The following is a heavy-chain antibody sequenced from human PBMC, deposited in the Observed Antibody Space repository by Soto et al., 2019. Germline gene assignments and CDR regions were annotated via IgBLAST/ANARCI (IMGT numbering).Heavy chain of an antibody. D-gene: IGHD6-6*01. J-gene: IGHJ4*02. V-gene: IGHV3-48*02. CDR3: ARDGIAARGGFDY. Sequence: EVQLVESGGGLVQPGGSLRLSCAASGFTFSSYSMNWVRQAPGKGLEWVSYISSSSSTIYYADSVKGRFTISRDNAKNPLYLQMNSLRDEDTAVYYCARDGIAARGGFDYWGQGTLVTVSS. CDR2: ISSSSSTI. CDR1: GFTFSSYS.